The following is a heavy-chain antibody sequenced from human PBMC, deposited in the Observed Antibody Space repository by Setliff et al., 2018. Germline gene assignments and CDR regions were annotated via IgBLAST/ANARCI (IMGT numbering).Heavy chain of an antibody. CDR2: IIPMFGTT. CDR1: GYTLTNYY. D-gene: IGHD2-15*01. CDR3: ARVRDCSGGICHRGFHHYMDV. Sequence: GASVKVSCKASGYTLTNYYMHWVRQAPGQGLEWMGGIIPMFGTTNYARKFQGRVTITADESTITAYMELSSLRSEDTAVYYCARVRDCSGGICHRGFHHYMDVWGKGTTVTVSS. J-gene: IGHJ6*03. V-gene: IGHV1-69*13.